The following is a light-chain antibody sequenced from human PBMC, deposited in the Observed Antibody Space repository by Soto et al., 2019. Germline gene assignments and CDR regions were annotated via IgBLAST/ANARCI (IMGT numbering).Light chain of an antibody. V-gene: IGKV1-5*01. Sequence: DFQMTQSPPTLSASVGDSVTITCRASQSINNWLAWYQQKPEKAPKVLIYDASNLESGVPSRFSGSGSGTEFTLTISSLQPDDFATYYCQQYNSYRYTFGQGTKLEIK. CDR2: DAS. CDR3: QQYNSYRYT. CDR1: QSINNW. J-gene: IGKJ2*01.